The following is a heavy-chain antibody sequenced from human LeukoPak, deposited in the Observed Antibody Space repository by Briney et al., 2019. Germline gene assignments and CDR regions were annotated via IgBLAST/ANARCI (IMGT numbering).Heavy chain of an antibody. V-gene: IGHV3-49*04. CDR3: TRGLQGYAGLYYYIDV. J-gene: IGHJ6*03. Sequence: GGSLRLSCATSGFTFEAYAMSWVRQAPGKGLEWVGFIRSNSNGGTSEYAASVTGRFTISRDGSKGIAVLQMNSLKTEDTGVYYCTRGLQGYAGLYYYIDVWGKGTTVTVSS. CDR1: GFTFEAYA. CDR2: IRSNSNGGTS. D-gene: IGHD5-18*01.